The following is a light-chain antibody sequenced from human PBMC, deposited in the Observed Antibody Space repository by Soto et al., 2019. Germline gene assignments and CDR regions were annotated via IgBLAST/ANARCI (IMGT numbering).Light chain of an antibody. CDR3: QQYSASPRT. J-gene: IGKJ3*01. CDR2: SAS. V-gene: IGKV3-20*01. CDR1: RTVDGNY. Sequence: PGERDTLSCMASRTVDGNYLAWYHQKPGQAPRLLIHSASTRAPGIPDRFSASGAGTDFTLTISRLEPEDSAVYYCQQYSASPRTFGPGTKVDI.